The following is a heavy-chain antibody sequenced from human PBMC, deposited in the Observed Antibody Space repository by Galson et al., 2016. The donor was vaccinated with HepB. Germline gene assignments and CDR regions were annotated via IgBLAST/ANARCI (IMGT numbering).Heavy chain of an antibody. CDR3: ARPHPGYDFLFEY. J-gene: IGHJ4*02. D-gene: IGHD5-12*01. CDR1: GFSFRSSE. CDR2: ISSSGGTI. Sequence: SLRLSCAASGFSFRSSEMNWVRQAPGKGLEWISYISSSGGTIYYADSVKGRFTISRDNAKNSLYLQMNSLRAEDTAVYYCARPHPGYDFLFEYWGQGTLVTVSS. V-gene: IGHV3-48*03.